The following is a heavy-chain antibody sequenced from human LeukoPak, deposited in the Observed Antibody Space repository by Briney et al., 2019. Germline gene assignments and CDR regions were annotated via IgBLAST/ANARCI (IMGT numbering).Heavy chain of an antibody. D-gene: IGHD5-12*01. CDR3: ARGGRWLQPIDY. Sequence: SETLSLTCTVSGGSISSGGYYWSWIRQHPGKGLEWIGYIYYSGSTYYNPSLKSRVTISVDTSKNQFSLKLSSVTAADTAVYYCARGGRWLQPIDYWGQGTLVTVSS. V-gene: IGHV4-31*03. J-gene: IGHJ4*02. CDR2: IYYSGST. CDR1: GGSISSGGYY.